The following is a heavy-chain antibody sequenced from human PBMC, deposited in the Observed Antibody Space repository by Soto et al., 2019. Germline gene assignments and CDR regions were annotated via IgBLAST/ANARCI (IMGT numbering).Heavy chain of an antibody. V-gene: IGHV4-31*03. J-gene: IGHJ4*02. CDR2: IYYSGST. CDR3: ASTYYNASSGPFDY. D-gene: IGHD3-22*01. CDR1: GGSISSGNYY. Sequence: SETLSLTCTVSGGSISSGNYYWSWIRQHPGKGMEWIGYIYYSGSTYYNPSLKSRVTISVDTSKNQFSLKLSSVTAADTAVYYCASTYYNASSGPFDYWGQGTLVTVSS.